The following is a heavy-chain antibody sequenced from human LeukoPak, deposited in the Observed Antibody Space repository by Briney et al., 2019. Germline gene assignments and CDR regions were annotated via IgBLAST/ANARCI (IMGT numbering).Heavy chain of an antibody. V-gene: IGHV4-34*01. D-gene: IGHD2-2*01. Sequence: SETLSLTCAVYGGSFSGYYWSWIRQPPGKGLEWIGEINHSGSTNYNPSLKSRVTISVDTSKNQFSLRLTSVSAADTAFYYCARRAHVGMPIWGQGTLVTVSS. CDR2: INHSGST. CDR3: ARRAHVGMPI. J-gene: IGHJ3*02. CDR1: GGSFSGYY.